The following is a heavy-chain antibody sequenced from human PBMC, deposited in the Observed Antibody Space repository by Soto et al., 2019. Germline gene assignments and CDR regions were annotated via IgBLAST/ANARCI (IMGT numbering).Heavy chain of an antibody. V-gene: IGHV3-11*06. CDR2: IDGSSAYT. Sequence: QVQLVESGGGLVKPGGSLRLSCAASGFTFSDYYMNWIRQAPGKGLEWLSYIDGSSAYTNYADSVKGRFTISRDNAKNSLFLQLTSLRDADTAVYYCARALGNYYGMDVWGQGTTVTVSS. D-gene: IGHD1-26*01. CDR3: ARALGNYYGMDV. J-gene: IGHJ6*02. CDR1: GFTFSDYY.